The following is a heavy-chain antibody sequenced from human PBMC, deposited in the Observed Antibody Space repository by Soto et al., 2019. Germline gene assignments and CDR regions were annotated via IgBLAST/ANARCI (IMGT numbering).Heavy chain of an antibody. D-gene: IGHD1-1*01. J-gene: IGHJ4*02. CDR1: GGSISSNNYY. CDR3: SSHLRPTNWEGGYFDY. V-gene: IGHV4-39*01. CDR2: MSYSRST. Sequence: QLQLQESGPGLVKPSETLSLTCFVSGGSISSNNYYWGWIRQPPGKGLEWIGSMSYSRSTYYNPSLMSLFTISVDTSNNLYPLSLTSVAAAENAVAYCSSHLRPTNWEGGYFDYWGQGPLVTVSS.